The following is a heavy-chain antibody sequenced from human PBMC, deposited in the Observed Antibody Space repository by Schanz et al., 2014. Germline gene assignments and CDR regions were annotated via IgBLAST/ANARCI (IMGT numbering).Heavy chain of an antibody. Sequence: QVQLVESGGGVVQPGTSLRLSCAASGFTFRGHAMHWVRQAPGQGLEKVAVTSTDGTKTYYAASVRGRFNISRDNSKNTVYLQMNSLRSEDTAVYYCTRDRGALINHNDALDLWGQGTMVSVSS. D-gene: IGHD3-16*01. V-gene: IGHV3-30*04. CDR2: TSTDGTKT. CDR1: GFTFRGHA. J-gene: IGHJ3*01. CDR3: TRDRGALINHNDALDL.